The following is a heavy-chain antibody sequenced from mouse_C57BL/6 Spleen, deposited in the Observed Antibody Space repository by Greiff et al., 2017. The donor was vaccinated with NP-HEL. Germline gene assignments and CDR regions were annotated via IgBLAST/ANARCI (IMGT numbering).Heavy chain of an antibody. D-gene: IGHD2-4*01. CDR1: GYTFTSSW. Sequence: VQLQQPGAELVMPGASVKLSCKASGYTFTSSWMHWVKQRPGQGLEWIGEIDPSDSYTNYNQKFKGKSTLTVDKSSSTAYMQLSSLTSEDSAVYYCAIRDYDRYFDVWGTGTTVTVSS. CDR2: IDPSDSYT. J-gene: IGHJ1*03. V-gene: IGHV1-69*01. CDR3: AIRDYDRYFDV.